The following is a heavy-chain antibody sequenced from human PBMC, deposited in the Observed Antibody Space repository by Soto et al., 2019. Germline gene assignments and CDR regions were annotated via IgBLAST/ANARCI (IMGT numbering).Heavy chain of an antibody. V-gene: IGHV4-31*03. CDR2: IYYSGST. Sequence: QVQLQESGPGLVKPSQTLSLTCTVSGGSISSGGYYWSWIRQHPGKGLEWIGYIYYSGSTYYNPSLKSRVTISVDTSKNQFSLKLSSVTAADTAVYYCARTFWSGYLNWFDPWGQGTLVTVSS. D-gene: IGHD3-3*01. CDR3: ARTFWSGYLNWFDP. CDR1: GGSISSGGYY. J-gene: IGHJ5*02.